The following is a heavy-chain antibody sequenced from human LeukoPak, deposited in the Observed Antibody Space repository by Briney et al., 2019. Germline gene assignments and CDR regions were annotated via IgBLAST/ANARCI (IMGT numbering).Heavy chain of an antibody. Sequence: QPGGSLRLSCAASGFTFSSYRMNWVRQAPGKGLEWVSYISSSSSTIYYVDSVKGRFTISRDNDKNPLYPQMNSLTDEDTAVYYCAREGVGMITFGGVIVQFSPYFDYWGQGTLVTVSS. CDR2: ISSSSSTI. J-gene: IGHJ4*02. CDR3: AREGVGMITFGGVIVQFSPYFDY. V-gene: IGHV3-48*02. D-gene: IGHD3-16*02. CDR1: GFTFSSYR.